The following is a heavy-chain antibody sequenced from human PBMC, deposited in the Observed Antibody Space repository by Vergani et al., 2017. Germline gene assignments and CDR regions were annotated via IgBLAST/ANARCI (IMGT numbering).Heavy chain of an antibody. V-gene: IGHV5-51*03. CDR3: ARRGIAVAGEPFDY. Sequence: EVQLVQSGAEVKTPGESLKISCKVSGYSFTSYWIAWVRQLSGKGLEWIGMIYAGDSDIRYSPSFQGQVTISADKSISTAYLQWSNLKASDTAMYYCARRGIAVAGEPFDYWGQGALVTVSS. D-gene: IGHD6-19*01. CDR2: IYAGDSDI. J-gene: IGHJ4*02. CDR1: GYSFTSYW.